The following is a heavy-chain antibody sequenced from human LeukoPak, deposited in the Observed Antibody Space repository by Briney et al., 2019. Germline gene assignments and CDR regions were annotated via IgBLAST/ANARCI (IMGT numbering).Heavy chain of an antibody. CDR2: INPGDSDT. V-gene: IGHV5-51*01. CDR1: GYSFTSSW. CDR3: ARQPGAGWFDP. Sequence: GESLKISCQASGYSFTSSWIGWARQMPGKGLEWMAIINPGDSDTRYSPSFQGQVTISADKSISIVYLQWGSLKASDTAMYYCARQPGAGWFDPWGQGTLVTVSS. J-gene: IGHJ5*02. D-gene: IGHD3-10*01.